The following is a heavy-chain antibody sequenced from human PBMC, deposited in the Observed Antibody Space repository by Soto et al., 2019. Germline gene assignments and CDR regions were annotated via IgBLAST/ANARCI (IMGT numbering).Heavy chain of an antibody. D-gene: IGHD2-21*02. CDR2: ISSSSSYI. CDR1: GFTIGDYA. V-gene: IGHV3-21*01. CDR3: ATQAYWGGDCYSPFDY. Sequence: GGSLRLSRTGSGFTIGDYAMCWVLRAPGQGLEWVSSISSSSSYIYYADSVTVRFTISRYNAKNPLYLQMNSLRAEDTAVYYCATQAYWGGDCYSPFDYWGQGTLVTVYS. J-gene: IGHJ4*02.